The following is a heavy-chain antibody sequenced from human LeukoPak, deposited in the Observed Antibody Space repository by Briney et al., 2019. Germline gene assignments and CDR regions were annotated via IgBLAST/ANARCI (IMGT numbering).Heavy chain of an antibody. CDR2: ISSSSSTI. Sequence: GGSLILSCAASGFTFTIYSMNWVRQAPGKGLEWVSYISSSSSTIYYADSVKGRFTIFRDNAKDSLYLQMISLRAEDTAVYFCARDRYGDYAIDYWGQGTLVTVSS. V-gene: IGHV3-48*04. CDR3: ARDRYGDYAIDY. CDR1: GFTFTIYS. J-gene: IGHJ4*02. D-gene: IGHD4-17*01.